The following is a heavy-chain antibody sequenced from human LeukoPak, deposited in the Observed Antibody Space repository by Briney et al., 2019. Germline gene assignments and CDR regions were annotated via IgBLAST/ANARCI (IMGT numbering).Heavy chain of an antibody. CDR1: GGSISSYY. V-gene: IGHV4-59*01. D-gene: IGHD3-22*01. CDR3: ARVIYDSSGYYYFDY. J-gene: IGHJ4*02. CDR2: IYYSGST. Sequence: PSETLSLTCTVSGGSISSYYWSWIRQPPGTGLEWIGYIYYSGSTNYNPSLKSRVTISVDTSKNQFSLKLSSVTAADTAVYYCARVIYDSSGYYYFDYWGQGTLVTVSS.